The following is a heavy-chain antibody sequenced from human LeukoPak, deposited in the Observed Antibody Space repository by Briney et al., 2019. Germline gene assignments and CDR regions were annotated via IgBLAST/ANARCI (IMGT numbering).Heavy chain of an antibody. CDR1: GFTFSSYA. V-gene: IGHV3-23*01. CDR3: AKAGIVVVPAAPLYYYMDV. Sequence: GGSLRLSCAASGFTFSSYAMSWVCQAPGKGLEWVSAISGSGGSTYYADSVKGRFTISRDNSKNTLYLQMNSLRAEDTAVYYCAKAGIVVVPAAPLYYYMDVWGKGTTVTVSS. CDR2: ISGSGGST. D-gene: IGHD2-2*01. J-gene: IGHJ6*03.